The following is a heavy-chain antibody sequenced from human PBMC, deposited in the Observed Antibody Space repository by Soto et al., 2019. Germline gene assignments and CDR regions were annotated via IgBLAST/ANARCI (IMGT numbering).Heavy chain of an antibody. D-gene: IGHD6-19*01. CDR1: GFPFSNFA. J-gene: IGHJ2*01. CDR3: AKGTEAVAGNYFDL. CDR2: ISGSGSST. Sequence: EVQLLESGGDLVQPGGSLILSCVASGFPFSNFAINWVRQAPGKGLEWVSTISGSGSSTSYADSVKGRFSISRDNPKTTLFLQMNSLRAEDTAVYYFAKGTEAVAGNYFDLWGRGTLVTVSS. V-gene: IGHV3-23*01.